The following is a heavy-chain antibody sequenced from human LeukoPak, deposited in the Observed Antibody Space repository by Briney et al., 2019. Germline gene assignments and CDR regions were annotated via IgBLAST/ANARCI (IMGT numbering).Heavy chain of an antibody. V-gene: IGHV3-11*01. Sequence: GGSLRLSCAASGFTFSGYYMSWIRQAPGKGLEWVSYISSSGSTIYYADSVKGRFTISRDNAKNSLYLQMNSLRAEDTAVYYCARQLYDFWSGYYHQGNWFDPWGQGTLVTVSS. CDR3: ARQLYDFWSGYYHQGNWFDP. J-gene: IGHJ5*02. CDR2: ISSSGSTI. CDR1: GFTFSGYY. D-gene: IGHD3-3*01.